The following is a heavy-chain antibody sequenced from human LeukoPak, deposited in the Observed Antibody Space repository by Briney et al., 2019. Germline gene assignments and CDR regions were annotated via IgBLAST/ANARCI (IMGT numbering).Heavy chain of an antibody. V-gene: IGHV3-21*01. J-gene: IGHJ4*02. CDR1: GFTFSSYS. CDR3: ASQMGLEY. CDR2: IVGSGISI. Sequence: GGSLRLSCAASGFTFSSYSMNWVRQAPGKGLEWVSSIVGSGISIYYADSVKGRFTISRDNAKNSLSLQMSSLRAEDTAVYYCASQMGLEYWGQGALVTVSS. D-gene: IGHD2-8*01.